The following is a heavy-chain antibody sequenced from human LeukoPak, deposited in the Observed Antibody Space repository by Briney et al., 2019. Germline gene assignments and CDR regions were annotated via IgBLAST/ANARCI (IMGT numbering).Heavy chain of an antibody. V-gene: IGHV1-8*01. CDR2: MNPVSGST. Sequence: ASVKVSCKASGYSFTTYDINWVRQATGQGLEWMGWMNPVSGSTGYAQKFQGRVAMTRSTSTGTAYMELYSLTSEDTAVYFCTRKGSNTLTPFDLWGQGTLVTVSS. CDR1: GYSFTTYD. J-gene: IGHJ4*02. D-gene: IGHD2-15*01. CDR3: TRKGSNTLTPFDL.